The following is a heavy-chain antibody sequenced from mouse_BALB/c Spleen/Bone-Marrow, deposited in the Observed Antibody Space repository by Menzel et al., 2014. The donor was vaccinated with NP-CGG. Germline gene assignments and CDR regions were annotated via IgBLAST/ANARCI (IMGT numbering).Heavy chain of an antibody. CDR3: GRNYYGSSYYFDY. J-gene: IGHJ2*01. D-gene: IGHD1-1*01. CDR2: ISSGGSYT. Sequence: EVQRVESGGDLVKPGGSLKLSCVASGFTFSSYGMSWVRQTPDKRLEWVATISSGGSYTYYPDSVKGRFTISRDNAKNTLYLQMSSLKSEDTAMYYCGRNYYGSSYYFDYWGQGTTFTVSS. CDR1: GFTFSSYG. V-gene: IGHV5-6*01.